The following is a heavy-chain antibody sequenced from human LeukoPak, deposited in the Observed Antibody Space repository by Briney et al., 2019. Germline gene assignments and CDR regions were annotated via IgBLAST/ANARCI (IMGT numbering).Heavy chain of an antibody. Sequence: GGSLRLSCAASGFSLEDYAMHWVRQAPGKGLEGVSGLSWNSGNIGYADSVKGRFTISRDNAKNSLYLQMNSLRAEDTALYYCVKDISMIVVADNALHIWGQGTMVTVSS. CDR1: GFSLEDYA. CDR3: VKDISMIVVADNALHI. V-gene: IGHV3-9*01. D-gene: IGHD3-22*01. CDR2: LSWNSGNI. J-gene: IGHJ3*02.